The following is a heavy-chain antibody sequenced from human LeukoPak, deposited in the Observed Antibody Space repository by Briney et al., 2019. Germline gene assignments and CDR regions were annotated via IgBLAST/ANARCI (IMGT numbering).Heavy chain of an antibody. V-gene: IGHV3-72*01. Sequence: PGVSLRLSCAASGFTFSHHYMDWVRQSPGKGLEWVARSRNKANSYSTVYAASVKGRFTISRDVSKNSLYLQMNSLNTEDTAVYYCVRGFNRFDQWGQGTLVTVSS. CDR3: VRGFNRFDQ. D-gene: IGHD3-16*02. CDR1: GFTFSHHY. CDR2: SRNKANSYST. J-gene: IGHJ4*02.